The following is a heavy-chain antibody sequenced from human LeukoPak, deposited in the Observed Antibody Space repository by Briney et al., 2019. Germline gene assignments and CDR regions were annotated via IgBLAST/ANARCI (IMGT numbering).Heavy chain of an antibody. CDR2: LVYDGFYK. Sequence: GGSLRLSCAASGFIFSNYWMHWVRQAPGKGLEWVALLVYDGFYKYYTDSVKGRFTISRDDSTNTLYLQLTSLRVEDTAVYYCAKDLISMVRGSPMDVWGRGTTVTVS. V-gene: IGHV3-30*02. CDR1: GFIFSNYW. CDR3: AKDLISMVRGSPMDV. J-gene: IGHJ6*02. D-gene: IGHD3-10*01.